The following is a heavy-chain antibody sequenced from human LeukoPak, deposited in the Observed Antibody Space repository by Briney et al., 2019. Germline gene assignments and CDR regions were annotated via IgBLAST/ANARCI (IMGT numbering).Heavy chain of an antibody. CDR3: ARDLGGTTFDY. V-gene: IGHV1-46*01. J-gene: IGHJ4*02. Sequence: ASVKVSCKASGYTFTGYYMHWVRQAPGQGLEWMGIINPSGGSTSYAQKFQGRVTMTRDTSTSTVYMELSSLRSEDTAVYYCARDLGGTTFDYWGQGTLVTVSS. CDR1: GYTFTGYY. D-gene: IGHD4-23*01. CDR2: INPSGGST.